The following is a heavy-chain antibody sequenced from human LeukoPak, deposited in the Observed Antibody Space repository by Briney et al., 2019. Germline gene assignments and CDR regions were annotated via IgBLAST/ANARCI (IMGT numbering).Heavy chain of an antibody. D-gene: IGHD6-13*01. CDR3: ARADSGNYYYYYGMDV. CDR2: ISAYNGNT. V-gene: IGHV1-18*01. Sequence: ASVKVSCKASGYIFTSYGISWVRQAPGQGLEWMGWISAYNGNTNYAQKLQGRVTMTTDTSTSTAYMELRSLRSDDTAVYYCARADSGNYYYYYGMDVWGQGTTVTVSS. CDR1: GYIFTSYG. J-gene: IGHJ6*02.